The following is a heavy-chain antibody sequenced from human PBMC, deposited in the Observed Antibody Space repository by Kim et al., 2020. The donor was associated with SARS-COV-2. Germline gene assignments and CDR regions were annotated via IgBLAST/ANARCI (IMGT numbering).Heavy chain of an antibody. J-gene: IGHJ5*02. Sequence: GGSLRLSCAASGFTFSSYAMHWVRQAPGKGLEWVAVISYDGSNKYYAYSVKGRFTISRDNSKNTLYLQMNSLRAENTAVYYCARDSPGITKLMGWFDPWG. CDR1: GFTFSSYA. D-gene: IGHD3-3*01. CDR3: ARDSPGITKLMGWFDP. V-gene: IGHV3-30-3*01. CDR2: ISYDGSNK.